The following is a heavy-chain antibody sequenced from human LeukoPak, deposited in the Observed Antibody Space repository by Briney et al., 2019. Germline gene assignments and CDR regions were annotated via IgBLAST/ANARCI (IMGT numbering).Heavy chain of an antibody. CDR2: IYYSGST. J-gene: IGHJ4*02. V-gene: IGHV4-61*01. CDR1: GGSVSSGSYY. Sequence: SETLSLTCTVSGGSVSSGSYYWSWIRQPPGKGLEWIGYIYYSGSTDYNPSLKSRVTISVDTSKNQFSLKLSSVTAADTAVYYCARDRESYCSGGSCYTHYFDYWGQGTLVTVSS. CDR3: ARDRESYCSGGSCYTHYFDY. D-gene: IGHD2-15*01.